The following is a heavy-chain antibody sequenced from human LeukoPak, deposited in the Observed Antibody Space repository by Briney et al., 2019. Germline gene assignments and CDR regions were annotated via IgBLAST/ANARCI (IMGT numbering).Heavy chain of an antibody. CDR3: ATGYYYDSSGYYPFLFDY. J-gene: IGHJ4*02. V-gene: IGHV3-48*03. D-gene: IGHD3-22*01. CDR1: GFTFSSYE. CDR2: ISSSGSTI. Sequence: GVSLRLSCAASGFTFSSYEMNWVRQAPGKGLDWVSYISSSGSTIYYADSVKGRFTISRDNAKNSLYLQMNSLRAEDTAVYYCATGYYYDSSGYYPFLFDYWGQGTLVTVSS.